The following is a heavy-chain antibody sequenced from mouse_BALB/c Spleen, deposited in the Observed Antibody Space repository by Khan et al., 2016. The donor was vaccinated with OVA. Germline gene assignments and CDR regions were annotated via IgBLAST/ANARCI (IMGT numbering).Heavy chain of an antibody. J-gene: IGHJ2*01. D-gene: IGHD3-2*02. Sequence: VQLQQSGAELVRPGASVKLSCKTSGYIFTNYWIHWVKQRSGQGLEWIARIYPGTDNTYYNEKLKDKATLTVDKSSSTAYMQLSSLRSEDSAVYFCAREEALYYFDYWGQGTTLTVSS. CDR1: GYIFTNYW. CDR2: IYPGTDNT. V-gene: IGHV1S132*01. CDR3: AREEALYYFDY.